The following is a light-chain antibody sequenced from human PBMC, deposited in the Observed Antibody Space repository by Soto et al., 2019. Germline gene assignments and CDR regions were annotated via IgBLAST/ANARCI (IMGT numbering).Light chain of an antibody. CDR3: QKYNNWPLT. V-gene: IGKV3-15*01. J-gene: IGKJ4*01. Sequence: EIVLTQSPATLSLSPGESATLSCRASQSVSSYLAWYQQKTGQAPRLLTYGASTRATGIPDRFSGSGSGTELNLTISRLQSEDFAVYYCQKYNNWPLTCGGGTKVDIK. CDR1: QSVSSY. CDR2: GAS.